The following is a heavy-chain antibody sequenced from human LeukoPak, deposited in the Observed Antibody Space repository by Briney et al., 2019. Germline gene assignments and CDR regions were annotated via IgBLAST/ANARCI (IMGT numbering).Heavy chain of an antibody. D-gene: IGHD1-26*01. CDR2: IYHSGSS. CDR3: ARRANSGNTKGAFDI. Sequence: MPSETLSLTYTVSGYSISSGYYWGWIRQPPGKGLEWIGSIYHSGSSYYNPSLKSRVTISVDTSKNQFSLKLSSVTAADTAVYYCARRANSGNTKGAFDIWGQGTMVTVSS. J-gene: IGHJ3*02. CDR1: GYSISSGYY. V-gene: IGHV4-38-2*02.